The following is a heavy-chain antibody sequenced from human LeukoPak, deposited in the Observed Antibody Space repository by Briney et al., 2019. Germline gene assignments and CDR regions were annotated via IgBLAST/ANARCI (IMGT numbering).Heavy chain of an antibody. CDR2: ISYDGSKK. J-gene: IGHJ6*03. CDR3: ARTPVVTGNYYFYYMDV. CDR1: GFTLSSFP. V-gene: IGHV3-30*04. D-gene: IGHD4-23*01. Sequence: PGRSLRLSCAASGFTLSSFPMHWVRQAPGKGLEWVAVISYDGSKKYYADSVKGRISISRDNFKNTLSLQMNNLRVGDTAVYYCARTPVVTGNYYFYYMDVWGKGTTVTVSS.